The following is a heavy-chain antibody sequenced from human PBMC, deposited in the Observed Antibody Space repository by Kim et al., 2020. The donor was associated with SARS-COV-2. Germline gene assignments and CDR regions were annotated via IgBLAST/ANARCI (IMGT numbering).Heavy chain of an antibody. J-gene: IGHJ4*01. V-gene: IGHV3-23*01. CDR2: ISGTGGST. CDR3: AKVLVIGTCYSCGDFDY. D-gene: IGHD2-15*01. Sequence: GGSLRLSCAASGFTFNNYAMSWVRQAPGKGLEWVSSISGTGGSTYYTDSVKDRFAISRDNSKNMLYLQMSSLRAEDTALYYCAKVLVIGTCYSCGDFDY. CDR1: GFTFNNYA.